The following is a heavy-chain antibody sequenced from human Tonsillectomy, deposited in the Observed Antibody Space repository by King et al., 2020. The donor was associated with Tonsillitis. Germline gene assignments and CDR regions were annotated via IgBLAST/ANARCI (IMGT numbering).Heavy chain of an antibody. J-gene: IGHJ4*02. D-gene: IGHD3-9*01. CDR3: ARYYDILTGYPADLYY. V-gene: IGHV3-33*05. CDR2: ISYDGSNK. CDR1: GFIFSYYG. Sequence: VQLVESGGGVVQPGRSLRLSCATSGFIFSYYGMHWVRQAPGKGLEWVAVISYDGSNKYYADSVKGRFTISRDNSKNTLYLQMNSLRAEDTAVYYCARYYDILTGYPADLYYWGQGTLVTVSS.